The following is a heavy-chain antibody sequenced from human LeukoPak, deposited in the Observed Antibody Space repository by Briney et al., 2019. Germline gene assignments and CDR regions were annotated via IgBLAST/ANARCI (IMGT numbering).Heavy chain of an antibody. V-gene: IGHV3-30*01. J-gene: IGHJ4*02. D-gene: IGHD5-24*01. Sequence: GGSLRLSCAVSEFTFSHFAMHWVRQAPGKGLEWVAVVSSHGNDGYYADSVKGRFIISRDNSKNTLYLQIDSLRAEDTAIYYCTRDAYNFNDFDYWGQGTLVTVSS. CDR1: EFTFSHFA. CDR3: TRDAYNFNDFDY. CDR2: VSSHGNDG.